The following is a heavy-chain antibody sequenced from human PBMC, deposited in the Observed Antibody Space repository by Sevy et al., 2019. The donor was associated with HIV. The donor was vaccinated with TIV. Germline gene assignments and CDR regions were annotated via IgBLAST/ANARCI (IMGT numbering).Heavy chain of an antibody. CDR1: GFTFSTYN. D-gene: IGHD2-15*01. CDR3: ARDLVLPATTDYYYYGMDV. J-gene: IGHJ6*02. CDR2: ISSSSTYI. V-gene: IGHV3-21*01. Sequence: GGSLRLSCAASGFTFSTYNMNWVRQAPGKGLEWVSSISSSSTYIYYADSVKGRFTISRDNAKNSLYLQMNSLRAEDTAVYYCARDLVLPATTDYYYYGMDVSGQGTTVTVSS.